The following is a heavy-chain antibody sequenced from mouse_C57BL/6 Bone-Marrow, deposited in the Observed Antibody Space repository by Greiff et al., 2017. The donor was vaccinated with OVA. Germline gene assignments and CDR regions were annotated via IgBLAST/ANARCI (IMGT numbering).Heavy chain of an antibody. CDR2: IYPYNGVS. CDR3: ARGTGFDY. D-gene: IGHD3-3*01. Sequence: EVQLQQSGPELVKPGASVKISCKASGYSFTGSYMHWVKQSPGHILDWIGCIYPYNGVSRYNQKFKGKATLTVDTSSSTAYMELHRRTSEDAAVYYYARGTGFDYWGQGTTLTVSA. V-gene: IGHV1-31*01. J-gene: IGHJ2*01. CDR1: GYSFTGSY.